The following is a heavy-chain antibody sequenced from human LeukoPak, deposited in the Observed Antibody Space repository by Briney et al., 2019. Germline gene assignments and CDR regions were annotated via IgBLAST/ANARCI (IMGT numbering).Heavy chain of an antibody. Sequence: GGSLRLSCAASGFTFSDYYMSWIRQAPGKGLEWVSYISSSGDTIYYADSVKGRFTISRDNAKNSLYLQMNSLRAEDTVVYYCARDEGSSSSWYDYWGQGTLVTVSS. D-gene: IGHD6-13*01. CDR1: GFTFSDYY. CDR2: ISSSGDTI. V-gene: IGHV3-11*04. CDR3: ARDEGSSSSWYDY. J-gene: IGHJ4*02.